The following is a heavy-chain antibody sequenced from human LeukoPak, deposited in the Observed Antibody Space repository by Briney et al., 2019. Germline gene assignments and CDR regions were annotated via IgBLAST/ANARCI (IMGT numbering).Heavy chain of an antibody. Sequence: SETLSLTCTVSGGSISSYYWSWIRQHPGKGLEWIGYIYYSGSTYYNPSLKSRVTISVDTSKNQFSLKLSSVTAADTAVYYCARDRGPYSGYDSYYFDYWGQGTLVTVSS. D-gene: IGHD5-12*01. CDR2: IYYSGST. J-gene: IGHJ4*02. CDR3: ARDRGPYSGYDSYYFDY. V-gene: IGHV4-59*06. CDR1: GGSISSYY.